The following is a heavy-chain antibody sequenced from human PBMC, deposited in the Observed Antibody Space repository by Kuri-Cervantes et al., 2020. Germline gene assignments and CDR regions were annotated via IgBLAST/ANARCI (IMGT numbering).Heavy chain of an antibody. D-gene: IGHD6-13*01. CDR3: ARGGEASWYPGVEYYYLDV. CDR1: GFAFEDHA. V-gene: IGHV3-23*01. J-gene: IGHJ6*03. Sequence: GESLKISCAASGFAFEDHAINWVRQAPGKGLEWVSGISGSGNSGYSSDSVKGRFTLSRDKARSTVYLHMNSLRAEDTAVYYCARGGEASWYPGVEYYYLDVWGKGTTVTVSS. CDR2: ISGSGNSG.